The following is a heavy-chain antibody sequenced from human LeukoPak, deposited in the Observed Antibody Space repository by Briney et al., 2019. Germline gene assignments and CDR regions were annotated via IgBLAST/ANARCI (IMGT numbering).Heavy chain of an antibody. CDR2: IYTSGST. CDR3: ARGLMVGALSRAHDDAFDI. D-gene: IGHD1-26*01. J-gene: IGHJ3*02. V-gene: IGHV4-4*07. Sequence: SETLSLTCTVSGGSISSYYWSWIRQPAGKGLEWIGRIYTSGSTNYNPSLKSRVTMSVDTSKNQFSLKLSSVTAADTAVYYCARGLMVGALSRAHDDAFDIWGQETMVTVSS. CDR1: GGSISSYY.